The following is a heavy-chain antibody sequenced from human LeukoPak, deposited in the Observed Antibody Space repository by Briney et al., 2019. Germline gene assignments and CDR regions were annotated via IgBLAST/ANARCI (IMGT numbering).Heavy chain of an antibody. J-gene: IGHJ4*02. CDR3: VGEDYGGYRFDY. Sequence: SETLSLTCTVSGGSISSGTYYWSWIRQPAGKGLEWLGYIYYSGSTIHNPSLKSRLTISLDTSKNQFSLRLGSVTAADAAVYYCVGEDYGGYRFDYWGQGTLVTVSS. CDR1: GGSISSGTYY. CDR2: IYYSGST. D-gene: IGHD4-23*01. V-gene: IGHV4-61*10.